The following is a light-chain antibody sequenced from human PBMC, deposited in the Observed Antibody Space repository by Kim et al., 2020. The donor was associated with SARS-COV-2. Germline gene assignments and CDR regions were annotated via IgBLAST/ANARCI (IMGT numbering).Light chain of an antibody. Sequence: PGQTASIHCSGFKLGDKDFSWFKQKPGRSPVVVIYQDNQRPSGIPERFSGSNSGNTATLTISGTQAMDEADYYCQAWDSSTHNYVFGAGTKVTVL. CDR2: QDN. J-gene: IGLJ1*01. CDR3: QAWDSSTHNYV. V-gene: IGLV3-1*01. CDR1: KLGDKD.